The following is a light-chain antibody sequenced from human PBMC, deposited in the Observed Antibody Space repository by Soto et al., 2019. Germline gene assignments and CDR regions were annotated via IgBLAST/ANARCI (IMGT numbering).Light chain of an antibody. CDR2: DVS. J-gene: IGLJ1*01. CDR3: CSYAGSYTYV. CDR1: SNDVGGYNN. V-gene: IGLV2-11*01. Sequence: QSALTQPRSVSGSPGQSVTISCTGTSNDVGGYNNVSWYQQHPGKAPKLMIYDVSKRPSGVPDRFSGSKSGNTASLTISGLQAEDEADYYCCSYAGSYTYVFGTGTKLTVL.